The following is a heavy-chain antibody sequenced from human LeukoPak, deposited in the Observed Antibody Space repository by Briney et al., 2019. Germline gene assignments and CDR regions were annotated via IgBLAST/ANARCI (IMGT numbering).Heavy chain of an antibody. CDR3: ARVQPSRSQYRWYFDI. CDR2: IYHTRTT. J-gene: IGHJ2*01. CDR1: GGSITGGTYY. V-gene: IGHV4-39*02. Sequence: SETLSLTCTVSGGSITGGTYYWDWIRHPPGKGLEWIGSIYHTRTTNYNPSLMGRAAVSFDTSTNQVSLELRSVTAADTAVYYCARVQPSRSQYRWYFDIWGRRTLLTVSS. D-gene: IGHD1-26*01.